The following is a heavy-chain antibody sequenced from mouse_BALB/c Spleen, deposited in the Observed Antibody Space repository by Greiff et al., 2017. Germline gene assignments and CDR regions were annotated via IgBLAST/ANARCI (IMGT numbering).Heavy chain of an antibody. Sequence: EVNVVESGGGLVKPGGSLKLSCAASGFAFSSYDMSWVRQTPEKRLEWVAYISSGGGSTYYPDTVKGRFTISRDNAKNTLYLQMSSLKSEDTAMYYCARRGDSYYYGSSYGAMDYWGQGTSVTVSS. CDR3: ARRGDSYYYGSSYGAMDY. CDR2: ISSGGGST. D-gene: IGHD1-1*01. CDR1: GFAFSSYD. J-gene: IGHJ4*01. V-gene: IGHV5-12-1*01.